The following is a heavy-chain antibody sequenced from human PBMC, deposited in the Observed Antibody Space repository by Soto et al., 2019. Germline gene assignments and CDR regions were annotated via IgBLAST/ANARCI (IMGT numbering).Heavy chain of an antibody. CDR2: ISGSGGST. J-gene: IGHJ4*02. CDR1: GFTFSSYA. D-gene: IGHD2-15*01. Sequence: GESLKISCAASGFTFSSYAMSWVRQAPGKGLEWVSAISGSGGSTYYADSVKGRFTISRDNSKNTLYLQMNSLRAEDTAVYYCAKANPGYCSGGSCYPLYYFDYWGQGTLVTVSS. V-gene: IGHV3-23*01. CDR3: AKANPGYCSGGSCYPLYYFDY.